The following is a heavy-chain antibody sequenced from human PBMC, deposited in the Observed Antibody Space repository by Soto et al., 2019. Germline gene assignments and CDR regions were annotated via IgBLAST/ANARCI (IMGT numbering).Heavy chain of an antibody. V-gene: IGHV1-24*01. CDR2: FDPEDGET. CDR1: GYTLTELS. CDR3: ATEQSGSYPHYYYYGMDV. J-gene: IGHJ6*02. D-gene: IGHD1-26*01. Sequence: ASVKVSCKVSGYTLTELSMHWVRQSAGKGLEWMGGFDPEDGETIYAQKFQGRVTMTEDTSTDTAYMELSSLRSEDTAVYYCATEQSGSYPHYYYYGMDVWGQGTTVTVSS.